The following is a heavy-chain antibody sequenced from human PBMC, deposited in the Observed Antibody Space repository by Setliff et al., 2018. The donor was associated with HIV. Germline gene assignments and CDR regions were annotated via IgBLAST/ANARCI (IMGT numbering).Heavy chain of an antibody. CDR3: ARAGYYGSTSYWEYFQH. D-gene: IGHD3-22*01. Sequence: PSETLSLTCGVYGGSLSGYHWSWIRLPPGKGLEWIGEINYSGSTNYNPSLTSRVIISVDTSKNQFSLKLSSVTAADTAVYYCARAGYYGSTSYWEYFQHWGQGTLVTVSS. CDR1: GGSLSGYH. V-gene: IGHV4-34*01. CDR2: INYSGST. J-gene: IGHJ1*01.